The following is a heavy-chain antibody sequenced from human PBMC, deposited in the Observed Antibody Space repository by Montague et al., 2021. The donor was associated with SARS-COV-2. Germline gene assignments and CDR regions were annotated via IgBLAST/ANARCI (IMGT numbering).Heavy chain of an antibody. Sequence: SETRSLTCTVSGGSISSSSYYWGWIRQPPGKGLEWIGSIYYSGSTYYNPSLKSRVTISVDTSKNQFSLKLSSVTAADTAVYYCARKEMKYSSIWSTGGNWFDPWGQGTLVTASS. CDR3: ARKEMKYSSIWSTGGNWFDP. J-gene: IGHJ5*02. V-gene: IGHV4-39*01. D-gene: IGHD6-13*01. CDR1: GGSISSSSYY. CDR2: IYYSGST.